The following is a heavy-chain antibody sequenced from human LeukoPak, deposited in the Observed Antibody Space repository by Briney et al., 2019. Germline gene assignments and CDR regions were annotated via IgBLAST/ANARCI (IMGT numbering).Heavy chain of an antibody. CDR2: ISWDGGST. J-gene: IGHJ4*02. V-gene: IGHV3-43D*03. CDR1: GFTFDDYA. CDR3: AKDGSGYAKYYFGY. D-gene: IGHD5-12*01. Sequence: GGSLRLSCAASGFTFDDYAMHWVRQAPGKGLEWVSLISWDGGSTYYADSVKGRFTISRDNSKNSLYLQMNSLRAEDAALYYCAKDGSGYAKYYFGYWGQGTLVTVSS.